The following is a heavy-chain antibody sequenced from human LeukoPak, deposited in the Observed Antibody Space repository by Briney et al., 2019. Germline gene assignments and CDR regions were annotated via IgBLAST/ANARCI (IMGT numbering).Heavy chain of an antibody. CDR1: GFIFGEYA. CDR3: TRVYYYDSSGEVYFDY. CDR2: IRSKAYGGTV. Sequence: GGSLRLSCTASGFIFGEYAMSWVRQAPGKGLEWMGFIRSKAYGGTVEYAASVQDRFTISRDDSKSIVYLQMNSLKTEDTAVYSCTRVYYYDSSGEVYFDYWGQGTLVTVSS. D-gene: IGHD3-22*01. V-gene: IGHV3-49*04. J-gene: IGHJ4*02.